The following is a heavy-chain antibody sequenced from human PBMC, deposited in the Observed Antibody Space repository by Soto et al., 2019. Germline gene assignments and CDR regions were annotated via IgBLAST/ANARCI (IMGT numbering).Heavy chain of an antibody. Sequence: SETLSLTCAVYGGSFSGYYWSWIRQPPGKGLEWIGEINHSGSTNYNPSLKSRVTISVDTSKNQFSLKLSSVTAADTAVYYCASKLWGVPAATNWFDPWGQGTLVTVSS. J-gene: IGHJ5*02. CDR3: ASKLWGVPAATNWFDP. CDR2: INHSGST. D-gene: IGHD2-2*01. CDR1: GGSFSGYY. V-gene: IGHV4-34*01.